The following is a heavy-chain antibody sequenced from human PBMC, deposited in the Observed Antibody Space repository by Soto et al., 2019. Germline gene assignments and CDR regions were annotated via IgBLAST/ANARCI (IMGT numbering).Heavy chain of an antibody. V-gene: IGHV1-2*02. J-gene: IGHJ4*02. CDR1: GYTFTGHY. Sequence: GASVKVSCKASGYTFTGHYMHWVRQAPGQGPEWMGWINPNSGGTNYAQKFQGRVSMTRDTSISTAYMELSRLRSDDTAVYYCAREYSSTWYQFDYWGQGTLVTVSS. CDR2: INPNSGGT. D-gene: IGHD6-13*01. CDR3: AREYSSTWYQFDY.